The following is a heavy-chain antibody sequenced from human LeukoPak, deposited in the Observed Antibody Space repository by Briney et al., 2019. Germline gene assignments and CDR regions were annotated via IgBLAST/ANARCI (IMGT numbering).Heavy chain of an antibody. D-gene: IGHD1-1*01. CDR2: IYPGNSET. J-gene: IGHJ5*02. Sequence: GESLKISCKGSGYSFTTYWIGWVRQMPGKGLEWMGIIYPGNSETRYSPSFQGQVTISADKSISTAYLQWSSLKASDTAIYYCARLGTTGTLYNWFDPWGQGTLVTVSS. CDR1: GYSFTTYW. V-gene: IGHV5-51*01. CDR3: ARLGTTGTLYNWFDP.